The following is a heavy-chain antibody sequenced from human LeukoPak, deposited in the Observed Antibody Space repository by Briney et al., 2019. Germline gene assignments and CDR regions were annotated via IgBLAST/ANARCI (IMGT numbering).Heavy chain of an antibody. CDR3: AKVAMGAY. V-gene: IGHV3-23*01. J-gene: IGHJ4*02. D-gene: IGHD5-18*01. CDR1: GCTFSSYA. Sequence: GGSLILSCAASGCTFSSYAMSWLRQARGKGLGLVSAISGSCGTTYCADSVKGRFTISRNNSKNTLYLQMNSLRAEDTAVYYCAKVAMGAYWGQGTLVTAAS. CDR2: ISGSCGTT.